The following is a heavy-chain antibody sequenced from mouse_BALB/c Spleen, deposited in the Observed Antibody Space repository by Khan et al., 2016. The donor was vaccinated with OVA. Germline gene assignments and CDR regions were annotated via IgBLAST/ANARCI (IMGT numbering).Heavy chain of an antibody. D-gene: IGHD1-2*01. CDR1: GYTFTDYY. J-gene: IGHJ3*01. CDR2: ISPGSGDT. Sequence: QVQLKQSGAELARPGASVKLSCKASGYTFTDYYINWVKQRTGQGLEWIGEISPGSGDTYYNEKFKGKATLTADKSSSTVYMKLSSLTAEASAVYFGARRNYFGYTFAYWGQGTLVTVSA. V-gene: IGHV1-77*01. CDR3: ARRNYFGYTFAY.